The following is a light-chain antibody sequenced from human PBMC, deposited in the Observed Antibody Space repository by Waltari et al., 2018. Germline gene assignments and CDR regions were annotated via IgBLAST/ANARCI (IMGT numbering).Light chain of an antibody. CDR1: ESVGSA. CDR2: GAS. Sequence: EIVMTQSPDALSVSPGESATLSCRAIESVGSALAWYQQRPGQPPRLLIYGASTRATGIPARFSGSGSGTEFTLTISSLQSEDFAVYYCQQYNYWRTFGQGTKVEIK. V-gene: IGKV3-15*01. J-gene: IGKJ1*01. CDR3: QQYNYWRT.